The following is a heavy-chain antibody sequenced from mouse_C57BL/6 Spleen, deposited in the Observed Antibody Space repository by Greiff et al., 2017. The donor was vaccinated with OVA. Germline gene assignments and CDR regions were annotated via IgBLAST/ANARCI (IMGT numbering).Heavy chain of an antibody. V-gene: IGHV6-3*01. CDR1: GFTFSNYW. J-gene: IGHJ3*01. Sequence: EVKVEESGGGLVQPGGSMKLSCVASGFTFSNYWMNWVRQSPEKGLEWVAQIRLKSDNYATHYAESVKGRFTISRDDSKSSVYLQMNNLRAEDTGIYYGTGGGSSSAWFAYWGQGTLVTVSA. CDR2: IRLKSDNYAT. D-gene: IGHD1-1*01. CDR3: TGGGSSSAWFAY.